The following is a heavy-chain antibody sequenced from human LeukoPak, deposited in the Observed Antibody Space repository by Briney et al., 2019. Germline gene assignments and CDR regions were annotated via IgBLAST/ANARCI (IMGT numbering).Heavy chain of an antibody. J-gene: IGHJ4*02. Sequence: GGSLRLSCAASGFIFSSNTMNWVRQAPGKGLEWVSYISSSSSRKYYADSVKGRFTISRDNAKNSLYLQKDSLRDEDTAVYYCARGLVYCGGDCYRALDYWGQGTLVTVSS. D-gene: IGHD2-21*02. CDR3: ARGLVYCGGDCYRALDY. CDR1: GFIFSSNT. V-gene: IGHV3-48*02. CDR2: ISSSSSRK.